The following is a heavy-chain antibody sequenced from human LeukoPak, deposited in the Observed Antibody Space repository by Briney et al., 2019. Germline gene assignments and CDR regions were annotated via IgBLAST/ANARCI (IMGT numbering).Heavy chain of an antibody. CDR3: ARGRPSCNKAICHPTWFGP. CDR1: GDSFRHGYYY. V-gene: IGHV4-39*07. J-gene: IGHJ5*02. Sequence: PSGTLSLTCNVSGDSFRHGYYYWGWIRQPHGKGLEWIGTLYHTGSTYDNPSLKGRLTMSVDTSKNQFSLKLSSVTAADTAIYYCARGRPSCNKAICHPTWFGPWGHGALVTVSS. D-gene: IGHD2/OR15-2a*01. CDR2: LYHTGST.